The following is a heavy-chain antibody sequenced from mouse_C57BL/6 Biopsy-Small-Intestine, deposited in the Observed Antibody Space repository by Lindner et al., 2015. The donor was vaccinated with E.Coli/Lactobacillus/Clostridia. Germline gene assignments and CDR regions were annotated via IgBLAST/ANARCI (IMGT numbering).Heavy chain of an antibody. CDR1: GYTFSNYW. CDR3: ARGGTGSYFDY. Sequence: VQLQESGAELVKPGASVKISCKASGYTFSNYWMNWVKQRPGQGLEWIGQIYPRDGDTNYNGKFKGKATLTADKSSSTAYMQLSSLTSEDSAVYFCARGGTGSYFDYWGQGTTLTVSS. D-gene: IGHD4-1*01. V-gene: IGHV1-80*01. J-gene: IGHJ2*01. CDR2: IYPRDGDT.